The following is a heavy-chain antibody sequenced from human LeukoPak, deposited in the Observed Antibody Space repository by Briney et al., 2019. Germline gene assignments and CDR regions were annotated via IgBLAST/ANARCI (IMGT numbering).Heavy chain of an antibody. Sequence: SETLSLTCTVSGGSISSSIYYWGWIRQPPGKGLEWIGSIYYSGSTYYNPSLKSRVTISVDTSKNQFSLKLSSVTAADTAVYYCAKTGSGSGSYSYWGQGTLVTVSS. V-gene: IGHV4-39*01. D-gene: IGHD3-10*01. CDR1: GGSISSSIYY. CDR2: IYYSGST. CDR3: AKTGSGSGSYSY. J-gene: IGHJ4*02.